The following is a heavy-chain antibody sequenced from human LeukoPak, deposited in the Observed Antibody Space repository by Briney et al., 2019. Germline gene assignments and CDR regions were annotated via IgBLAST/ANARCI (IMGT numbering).Heavy chain of an antibody. CDR2: VKQDGSEK. D-gene: IGHD2-15*01. J-gene: IGHJ6*03. CDR3: ARAGRKSRGVDIVRKKETGYYYYMDV. CDR1: GFTFSSHW. Sequence: GGSLRLSCAASGFTFSSHWMSWVRQAPGKGLEWVADVKQDGSEKYFVDSVKGRFTISRDNAKNSLYLQMNSLRAEDTAVYYCARAGRKSRGVDIVRKKETGYYYYMDVWGKGTTVTVSS. V-gene: IGHV3-7*01.